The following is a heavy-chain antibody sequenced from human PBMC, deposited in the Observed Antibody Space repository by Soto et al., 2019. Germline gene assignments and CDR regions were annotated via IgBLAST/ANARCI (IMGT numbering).Heavy chain of an antibody. CDR1: GGSISSGGYC. Sequence: SETLSLTCTVSGGSISSGGYCWSWIRQHPGKGLEWIGYIYYSGSTYYNPSLKSRVTISVDTSKNQFSLKLSSVTAADTAVYYCARAIRRSNYYYGMDVWGQGTTVTVS. CDR3: ARAIRRSNYYYGMDV. J-gene: IGHJ6*02. D-gene: IGHD4-17*01. CDR2: IYYSGST. V-gene: IGHV4-31*03.